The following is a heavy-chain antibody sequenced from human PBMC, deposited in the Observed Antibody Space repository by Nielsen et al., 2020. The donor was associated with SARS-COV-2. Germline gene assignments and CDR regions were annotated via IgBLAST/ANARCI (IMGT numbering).Heavy chain of an antibody. Sequence: GGSLRLSCAASRFTFSSYGMHWVRQAPGKGLEWVAVIWYDGSNKYYADSVKGRFTISRDNSKNTLYLQMNSLRAEDTAVYYCARVRGYSYDFDYWGQGTLVTVSS. CDR1: RFTFSSYG. J-gene: IGHJ4*02. CDR2: IWYDGSNK. D-gene: IGHD5-18*01. CDR3: ARVRGYSYDFDY. V-gene: IGHV3-33*01.